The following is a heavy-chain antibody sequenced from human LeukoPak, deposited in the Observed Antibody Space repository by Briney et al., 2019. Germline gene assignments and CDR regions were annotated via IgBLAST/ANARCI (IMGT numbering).Heavy chain of an antibody. CDR2: INHSGST. Sequence: SETLSLTCAVYGGSFSGYYWSWIRQPPGKRLEWIGEINHSGSTNYNPSLKSRVTISVDTSKNQFSLKLSSVTAADTAVYYCARGRRVSLATINVGYWGQGTLVTVSS. V-gene: IGHV4-34*01. J-gene: IGHJ4*02. CDR3: ARGRRVSLATINVGY. CDR1: GGSFSGYY. D-gene: IGHD5-24*01.